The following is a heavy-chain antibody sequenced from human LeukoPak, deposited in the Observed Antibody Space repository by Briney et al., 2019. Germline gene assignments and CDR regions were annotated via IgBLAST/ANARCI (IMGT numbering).Heavy chain of an antibody. D-gene: IGHD3-3*01. CDR1: GFTFSSYA. V-gene: IGHV3-23*01. J-gene: IGHJ6*02. CDR2: ISGSGGST. CDR3: AKENDFWSGSPQNGMDV. Sequence: GGSLRLSCVASGFTFSSYAMSWVRQAPGKGLEWVSAISGSGGSTYYADSVKGRFTISRDNSKNTLYLQMNSLRAEDTAVYYCAKENDFWSGSPQNGMDVWGQGTTVTVSS.